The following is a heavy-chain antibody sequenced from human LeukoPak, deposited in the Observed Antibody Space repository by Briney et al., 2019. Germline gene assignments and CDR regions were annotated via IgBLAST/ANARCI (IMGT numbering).Heavy chain of an antibody. J-gene: IGHJ4*01. D-gene: IGHD6-19*01. V-gene: IGHV3-23*01. CDR3: AKGIYSSGWSYFDY. CDR1: GFTFSIYG. Sequence: GGSLRLSCAASGFTFSIYGMSWVRQAPGEGLEWLSAISGSGGSTYYADSVKGRFTISRDNSKNTLYLQMNSLRAEDRAVYYCAKGIYSSGWSYFDYWGHGTLVTVSS. CDR2: ISGSGGST.